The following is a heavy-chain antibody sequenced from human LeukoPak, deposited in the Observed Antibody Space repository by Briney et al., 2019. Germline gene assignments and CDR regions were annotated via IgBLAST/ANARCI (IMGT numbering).Heavy chain of an antibody. CDR1: GGSISSYY. CDR2: IYYSGST. V-gene: IGHV4-59*08. D-gene: IGHD3-22*01. J-gene: IGHJ5*02. CDR3: ASYYYDSSGYYYGFDP. Sequence: SETLSLTCTVSGGSISSYYWSWIRQPPGKGLEWIGYIYYSGSTNYNPSLKSRVTISVDTSKNQFSLKLSSVTAADTAVYYCASYYYDSSGYYYGFDPWGQGTLVTVSS.